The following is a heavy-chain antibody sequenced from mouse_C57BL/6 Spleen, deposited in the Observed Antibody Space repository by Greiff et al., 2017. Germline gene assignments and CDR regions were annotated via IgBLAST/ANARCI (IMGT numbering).Heavy chain of an antibody. CDR3: ERSDYGNYFGY. CDR2: IYPGDGDT. Sequence: QVQLTQSGAELVKPGASVKISCKASGYAFRSYWMNWVKQRPGKGLEWIGQIYPGDGDTNYNGKFKGKATLTADKSSSTAYMQLSSLTSEDSAVYFCERSDYGNYFGYWGQGTTLTVSS. J-gene: IGHJ2*01. D-gene: IGHD1-2*01. V-gene: IGHV1-80*01. CDR1: GYAFRSYW.